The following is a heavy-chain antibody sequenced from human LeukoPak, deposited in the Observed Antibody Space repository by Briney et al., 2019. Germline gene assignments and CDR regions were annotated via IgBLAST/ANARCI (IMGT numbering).Heavy chain of an antibody. CDR2: IYSGGST. V-gene: IGHV3-53*01. D-gene: IGHD2-2*01. Sequence: GGSLRLSCAASGFTVSSNYMSWVRQAPGKGLEWVSVIYSGGSTYYADSVKGRFTISRDNSKNTLYLQMNSLRAEDTAVYYCARAVPYPLYFDYWGQGAPVTVSS. CDR3: ARAVPYPLYFDY. J-gene: IGHJ4*02. CDR1: GFTVSSNY.